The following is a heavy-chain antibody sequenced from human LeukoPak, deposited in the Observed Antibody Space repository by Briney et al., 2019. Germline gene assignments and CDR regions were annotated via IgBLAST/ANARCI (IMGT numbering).Heavy chain of an antibody. D-gene: IGHD1-26*01. J-gene: IGHJ4*02. V-gene: IGHV1-69*13. Sequence: ASVKVSCKVSGGTFSNDSITWVRQAPGQGLEWVGGITPIFDTPNYAPKLQGRLTINADGSTSTVYMGLRSLRSEDTAVYFCARGPPPLYSGSYRPLDHWGQGTLVTVSS. CDR3: ARGPPPLYSGSYRPLDH. CDR1: GGTFSNDS. CDR2: ITPIFDTP.